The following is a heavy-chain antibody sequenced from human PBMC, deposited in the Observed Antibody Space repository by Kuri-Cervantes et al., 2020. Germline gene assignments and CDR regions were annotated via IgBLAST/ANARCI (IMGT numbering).Heavy chain of an antibody. V-gene: IGHV3-48*02. CDR1: GFTFSSYA. Sequence: ETLSLTCAASGFTFSSYAMHWVRQAPGKGLEWVSYISSSSSTIYYADSVKGRFTISRDNAKNSLYLQMNSLRDEDTAVYYCARNNDYGDYDAYYYYGMDVWGQGTTVTGSS. J-gene: IGHJ6*02. CDR2: ISSSSSTI. D-gene: IGHD4-17*01. CDR3: ARNNDYGDYDAYYYYGMDV.